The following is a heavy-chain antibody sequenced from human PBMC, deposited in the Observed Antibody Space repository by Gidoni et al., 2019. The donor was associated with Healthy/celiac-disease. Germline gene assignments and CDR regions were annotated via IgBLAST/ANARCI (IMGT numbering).Heavy chain of an antibody. J-gene: IGHJ4*02. CDR1: GFTFSSYA. V-gene: IGHV3-64*01. Sequence: EVQLVESGGGLVQPGGSLRLSCAASGFTFSSYAMHWVRQAPGKGLEYVSAISSNGGSTYYANSVKGRFTISRDNSKNTLYLQMGSLRAEDMAVYYCARGDYYDSSGYIVGAPDYWGQGTLVTVSS. D-gene: IGHD3-22*01. CDR2: ISSNGGST. CDR3: ARGDYYDSSGYIVGAPDY.